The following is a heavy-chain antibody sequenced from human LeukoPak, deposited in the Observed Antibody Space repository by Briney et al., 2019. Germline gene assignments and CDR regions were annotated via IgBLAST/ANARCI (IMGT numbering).Heavy chain of an antibody. J-gene: IGHJ4*02. CDR2: IYSGGHT. CDR1: GFSVINSY. D-gene: IGHD3-9*01. V-gene: IGHV3-53*01. CDR3: ARDRGYDPLTGYSEVLFSDY. Sequence: PGGSLRLSCAASGFSVINSYMSWVRQAPGKGLEWVSVIYSGGHTYYADSVKGRFTISRANSKNTVYLQMNRLRAEGTAVYYCARDRGYDPLTGYSEVLFSDYWGQGALVTVSS.